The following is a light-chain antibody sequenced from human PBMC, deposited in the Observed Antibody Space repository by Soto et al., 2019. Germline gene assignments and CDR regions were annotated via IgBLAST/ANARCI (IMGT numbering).Light chain of an antibody. V-gene: IGLV2-14*03. CDR3: SSYTSSSTPCV. Sequence: LKHPAYGNGVHGQWSTISNTGNSSDVGGYNYVSWYQHHPVKAPKLMIYDVTNRPSGVSDRFSGSKSGNTASLTISGLQAENEADYYGSSYTSSSTPCVFGTGTKVTVL. J-gene: IGLJ1*01. CDR2: DVT. CDR1: SSDVGGYNY.